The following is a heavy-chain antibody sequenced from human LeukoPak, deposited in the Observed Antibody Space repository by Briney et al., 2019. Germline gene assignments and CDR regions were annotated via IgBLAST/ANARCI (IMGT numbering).Heavy chain of an antibody. V-gene: IGHV4-59*01. Sequence: SETLSLTCTVSGVSISTYYWNWIRQPPGKGLEWIGYIYHSGSTNYNPSLQSRVTISVDTSKNQFSLNLNSVTAADTAVYYCARGGAARLHFQNWGQGTLVTVSS. CDR3: ARGGAARLHFQN. CDR2: IYHSGST. D-gene: IGHD6-6*01. CDR1: GVSISTYY. J-gene: IGHJ1*01.